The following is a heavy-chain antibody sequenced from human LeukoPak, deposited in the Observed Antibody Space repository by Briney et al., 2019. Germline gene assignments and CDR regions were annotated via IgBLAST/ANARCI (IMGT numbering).Heavy chain of an antibody. CDR1: VYTFTSYG. J-gene: IGHJ5*02. V-gene: IGHV1-18*01. Sequence: ASVTVSCKASVYTFTSYGTSWVRQAPPPGLEWMGWISAYNGNTNYAQKLQGRVPMTTDTSTSTAYMELRSLRSDDTAVYYCARVGRYDFWREVDPWGQGTLVTVSS. D-gene: IGHD3-3*01. CDR2: ISAYNGNT. CDR3: ARVGRYDFWREVDP.